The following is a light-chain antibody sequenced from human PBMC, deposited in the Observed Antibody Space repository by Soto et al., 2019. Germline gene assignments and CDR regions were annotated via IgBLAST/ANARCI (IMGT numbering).Light chain of an antibody. Sequence: EVVLTQSPGTLSLSPGERATLSCRASQTVSNNYLAWYQLKPGQAPRLLIFGSSDRAAGIPDRFSGSGSGTDFTLTISRREPEDVAVYYCQQYGSSPPYTFGQGTKLEIK. CDR1: QTVSNNY. CDR3: QQYGSSPPYT. CDR2: GSS. J-gene: IGKJ2*01. V-gene: IGKV3-20*01.